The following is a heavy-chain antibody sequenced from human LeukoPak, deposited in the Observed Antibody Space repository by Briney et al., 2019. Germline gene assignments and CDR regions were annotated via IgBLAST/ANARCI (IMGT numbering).Heavy chain of an antibody. J-gene: IGHJ6*03. CDR2: MNPNSGNT. CDR1: GYTFTSYD. D-gene: IGHD3-22*01. Sequence: ASVKVSCKASGYTFTSYDINWVRQATGQGLEWMGWMNPNSGNTGYAQKLQGRVTMTRNTSISTAYMELSSLRSEDTAVYYCARMYYYDSSGYNYYYYYYMDVWGKGTTVTISS. V-gene: IGHV1-8*02. CDR3: ARMYYYDSSGYNYYYYYYMDV.